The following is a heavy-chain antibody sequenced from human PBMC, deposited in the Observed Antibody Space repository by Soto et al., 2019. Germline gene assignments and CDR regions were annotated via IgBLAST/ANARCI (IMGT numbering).Heavy chain of an antibody. V-gene: IGHV3-23*01. D-gene: IGHD3-22*01. CDR2: IGGSGRTT. Sequence: EVQLLESGGGLVQPGGSLSLSCAPSAFTFNNYAMSWVRQAPGKGLEWVSGIGGSGRTTYYADSVKGRFTISRDNSNNTLFLQMNSLRAEDTAVYYCAKSRYSDSSGDFYDYWGQGTLVTVSS. CDR1: AFTFNNYA. CDR3: AKSRYSDSSGDFYDY. J-gene: IGHJ4*02.